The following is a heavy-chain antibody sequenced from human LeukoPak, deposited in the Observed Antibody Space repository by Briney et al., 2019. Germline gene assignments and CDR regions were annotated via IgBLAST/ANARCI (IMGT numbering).Heavy chain of an antibody. CDR1: GFTFSSYG. CDR2: ISGSGGTT. D-gene: IGHD2-15*01. CDR3: AKNGDRGAYCSGGSCYPYYYYYMDV. J-gene: IGHJ6*03. V-gene: IGHV3-23*01. Sequence: GGSLRLSCAASGFTFSSYGMSWVRQAPGKGLEWVSAISGSGGTTYYADSVKGRFTISRDNSKNTLYLQMNSLRAEDTAIYYCAKNGDRGAYCSGGSCYPYYYYYMDVWGKGTTVTISS.